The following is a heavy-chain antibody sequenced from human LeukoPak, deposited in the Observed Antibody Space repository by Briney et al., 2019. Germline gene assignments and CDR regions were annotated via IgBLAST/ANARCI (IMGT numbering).Heavy chain of an antibody. CDR2: ISAYNGNT. CDR3: ARGTDYDYVWGSYRDTHFDY. V-gene: IGHV1-18*01. CDR1: GYTFTSYG. D-gene: IGHD3-16*02. Sequence: GASVKVSCKASGYTFTSYGISWVRQAPGQGLEWMGWISAYNGNTNYAQKLQGRVTMTTDTSTSTAYMELRSLRSDDTAVYYCARGTDYDYVWGSYRDTHFDYWGQGTLVTVSS. J-gene: IGHJ4*02.